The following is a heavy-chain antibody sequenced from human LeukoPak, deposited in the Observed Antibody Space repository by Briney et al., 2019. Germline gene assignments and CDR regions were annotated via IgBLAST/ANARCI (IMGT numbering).Heavy chain of an antibody. V-gene: IGHV4-59*01. D-gene: IGHD4-17*01. CDR2: IYYSGST. CDR3: ARGDYGDFDY. J-gene: IGHJ4*02. Sequence: SETLSLTCAVYGGSFSGYYWSWIRQPSGKGLEWIGYIYYSGSTNYNPSLKSRVTISVDTSKNQFSLKLSSVTAADTAVYYCARGDYGDFDYWGQGTVVTVSS. CDR1: GGSFSGYY.